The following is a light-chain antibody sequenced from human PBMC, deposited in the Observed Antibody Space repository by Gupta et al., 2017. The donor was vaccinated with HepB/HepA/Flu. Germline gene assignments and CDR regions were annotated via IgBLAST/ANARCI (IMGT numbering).Light chain of an antibody. CDR1: ESISDW. CDR3: HQYNSYSFT. Sequence: DIQMTQSPSTLSASVGDRVTITCRASESISDWLAWYQHKPGKAPKLLIYRASTLESGVPLRFRGSGSGTEFTLTISSLQPDDYATYYCHQYNSYSFTFGGGTKVE. CDR2: RAS. J-gene: IGKJ4*01. V-gene: IGKV1-5*03.